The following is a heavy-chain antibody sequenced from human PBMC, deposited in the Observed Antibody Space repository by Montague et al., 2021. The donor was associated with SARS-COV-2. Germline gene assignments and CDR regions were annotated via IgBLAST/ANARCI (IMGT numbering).Heavy chain of an antibody. J-gene: IGHJ3*02. D-gene: IGHD4-17*01. V-gene: IGHV4-39*01. Sequence: SETLSLTCSVSGASISSSDYYWGWIRQPPGKGLEWIGSIYYSGITHYDPSLKSRATLSVDTSKNQLSLRLRSVTAADTAVYYCARFPHGVRSSVFDIWGQGTMVTVSS. CDR3: ARFPHGVRSSVFDI. CDR2: IYYSGIT. CDR1: GASISSSDYY.